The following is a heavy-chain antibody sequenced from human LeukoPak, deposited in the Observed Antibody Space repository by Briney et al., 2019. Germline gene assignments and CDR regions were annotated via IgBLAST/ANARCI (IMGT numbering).Heavy chain of an antibody. CDR3: TRYGN. CDR1: GLTFGDYA. V-gene: IGHV3-49*04. J-gene: IGHJ4*02. Sequence: GRSLRLSSTASGLTFGDYAMSWVRQAPGKGLEWVGFIRSKAYGGTTEYAASVKGRFTISRDDSKSIAYLQMNSLKTEDTAVYYCTRYGNWGQGTLVTVSS. CDR2: IRSKAYGGTT. D-gene: IGHD1-14*01.